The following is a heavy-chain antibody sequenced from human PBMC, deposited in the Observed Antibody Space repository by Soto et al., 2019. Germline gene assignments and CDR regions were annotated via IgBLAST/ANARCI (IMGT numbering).Heavy chain of an antibody. CDR2: ISWNSGTI. J-gene: IGHJ6*02. CDR1: GFSFDDYA. D-gene: IGHD2-8*02. V-gene: IGHV3-9*01. CDR3: AKSTGGTANGMCV. Sequence: EVQVVESGGGLVQPGRSLRLSCAASGFSFDDYAMHWVRQAPGKGLEWVSVISWNSGTIGYADSVKGRFTISRDNAKNSLYLQMNSLRAEDTALYYCAKSTGGTANGMCVWGPGTTVTVSS.